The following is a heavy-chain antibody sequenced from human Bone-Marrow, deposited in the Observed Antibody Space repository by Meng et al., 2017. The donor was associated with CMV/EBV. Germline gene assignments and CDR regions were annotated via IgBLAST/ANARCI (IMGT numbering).Heavy chain of an antibody. D-gene: IGHD2-2*03. CDR3: ARVGYCSTSGCEKGGLDI. CDR1: GYTFTSYG. Sequence: SVKVSCKASGYTFTSYGISWVRQAPGQGLEWMGGILPVFGSTKYAQQFQGRVTLSLDESTGTAYMDLGSLRSDDTAVYFCARVGYCSTSGCEKGGLDIWGQGTVVTVSS. CDR2: ILPVFGST. V-gene: IGHV1-69*13. J-gene: IGHJ3*02.